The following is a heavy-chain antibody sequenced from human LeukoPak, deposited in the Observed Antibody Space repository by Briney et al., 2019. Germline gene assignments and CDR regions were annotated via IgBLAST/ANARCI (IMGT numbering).Heavy chain of an antibody. Sequence: GASVKVSCKASGYTFTNYGIIWVRQAPGQGLEWMGWMNAYNGNTIYAQKFQGRVTMTTDTSTSTADMELRSPKSDDTAIYYCARLLIAAAGTSRWFDPWGQGTLVTVSS. D-gene: IGHD6-13*01. V-gene: IGHV1-18*04. J-gene: IGHJ5*02. CDR1: GYTFTNYG. CDR3: ARLLIAAAGTSRWFDP. CDR2: MNAYNGNT.